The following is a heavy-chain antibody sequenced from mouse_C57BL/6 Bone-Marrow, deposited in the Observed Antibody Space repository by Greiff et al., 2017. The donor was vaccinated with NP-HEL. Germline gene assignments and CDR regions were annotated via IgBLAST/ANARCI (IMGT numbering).Heavy chain of an antibody. CDR3: ARGGGYYFWYFDV. CDR1: GYTFTSYG. D-gene: IGHD2-3*01. V-gene: IGHV1-81*01. Sequence: VQLQESGAELARPGASVKLSCKASGYTFTSYGISWVKQRTGQGLEWIGEIYPGSGNTYYNEKFKGKATLTADKSSSTAYMELRSLTSEDSAVYFCARGGGYYFWYFDVWGTGTTVTVSS. CDR2: IYPGSGNT. J-gene: IGHJ1*03.